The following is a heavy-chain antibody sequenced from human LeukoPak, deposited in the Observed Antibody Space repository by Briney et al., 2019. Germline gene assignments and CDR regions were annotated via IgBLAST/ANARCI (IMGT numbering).Heavy chain of an antibody. J-gene: IGHJ4*02. CDR1: GFTFTTFW. D-gene: IGHD3-16*01. Sequence: GGSLRLSCSASGFTFTTFWMNWVRQVPGKGLVWVSLINPDGSTTTYADSVKGRFTISRDNAKNTVYLQMNSLGGEDTAIYYCARDLRGSPGRRGQGTLVTVSS. CDR2: INPDGSTT. CDR3: ARDLRGSPGR. V-gene: IGHV3-74*01.